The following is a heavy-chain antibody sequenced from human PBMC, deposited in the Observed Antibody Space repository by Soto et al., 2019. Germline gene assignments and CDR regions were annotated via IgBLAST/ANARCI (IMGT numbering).Heavy chain of an antibody. V-gene: IGHV3-48*01. CDR2: ISSSSSTI. CDR1: GFTFSSYI. CDR3: AKDPGPGYFDY. Sequence: PGGSLRLSCAASGFTFSSYIMNWVRQAPGKGLEWVSYISSSSSTIYYADSVKGRFTISRDNAKNSLYLQMNSLRAEDTAVYYCAKDPGPGYFDYWGQGTLVTVSS. J-gene: IGHJ4*02.